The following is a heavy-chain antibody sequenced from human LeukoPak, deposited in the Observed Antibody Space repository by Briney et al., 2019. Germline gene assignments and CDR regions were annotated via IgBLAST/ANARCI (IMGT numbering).Heavy chain of an antibody. Sequence: SETLSLTCAVYGGSFSGYYWSWIRQPPGKGLEWIGEINHSGSTNYNPSLKSRVTISVDTSKNQFSLKLSSVTAADTAVYYCARRRVGSTSARTIFDYWGQGTLVTVSS. D-gene: IGHD2-2*01. CDR3: ARRRVGSTSARTIFDY. CDR2: INHSGST. CDR1: GGSFSGYY. J-gene: IGHJ4*02. V-gene: IGHV4-34*01.